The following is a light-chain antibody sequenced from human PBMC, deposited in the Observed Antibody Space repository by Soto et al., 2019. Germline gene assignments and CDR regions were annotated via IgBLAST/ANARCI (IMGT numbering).Light chain of an antibody. V-gene: IGLV2-8*01. Sequence: QSALTQPPSASGSPGQSVTISCTGSSSDVGGYNYVSWYQQHPGKAPKLIIYEVNKRPSGVPDRFSGSKSGNTASLTVSGLQAEDEAVYYCSSYAGSNNFVFGSGTKLTVL. CDR1: SSDVGGYNY. J-gene: IGLJ1*01. CDR3: SSYAGSNNFV. CDR2: EVN.